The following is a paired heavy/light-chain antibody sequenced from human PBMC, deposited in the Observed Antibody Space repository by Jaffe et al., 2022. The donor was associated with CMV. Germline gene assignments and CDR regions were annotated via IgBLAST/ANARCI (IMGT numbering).Light chain of an antibody. J-gene: IGLJ3*02. V-gene: IGLV1-40*01. CDR3: QSYDSSLSGSQV. CDR2: GNS. Sequence: QSVLTQPPSVSGAPGQRVTISCTGSSSNIGAGYDVHWYQQLPGTAPKLLIYGNSNRPSGVPDRFSGSKSGTSASLAITGLQAEDEADYYCQSYDSSLSGSQVFGGGTKLTVL. CDR1: SSNIGAGYD.
Heavy chain of an antibody. V-gene: IGHV3-15*01. CDR3: TRYTYYDFWSGYSLAPAGYYFDY. J-gene: IGHJ4*02. CDR1: GFTFSNAW. D-gene: IGHD3-3*01. Sequence: EVQLVESGGGLVKPGGSLRLSCAASGFTFSNAWMSWVRQAPGKGLEWVGRIKSKTDGGTTDYAAPVKGRFTISRDDSKNTLYLQMNSLKTEDTAVYYCTRYTYYDFWSGYSLAPAGYYFDYWGQGTLVTVSS. CDR2: IKSKTDGGTT.